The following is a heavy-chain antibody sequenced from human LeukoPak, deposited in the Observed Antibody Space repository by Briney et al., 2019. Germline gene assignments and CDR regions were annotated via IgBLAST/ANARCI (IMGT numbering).Heavy chain of an antibody. CDR3: ARAGGVITYNWFDP. V-gene: IGHV1-2*02. CDR1: GYTFTGYY. CDR2: INPNSGGT. J-gene: IGHJ5*02. D-gene: IGHD3-10*01. Sequence: ASVTVSCKASGYTFTGYYMHWVRQAPGQELEWMGWINPNSGGTNYAQKFQGRVTITRDTSMSTAYMELSRLRSDDTAVYYCARAGGVITYNWFDPWGQGTLVTVSS.